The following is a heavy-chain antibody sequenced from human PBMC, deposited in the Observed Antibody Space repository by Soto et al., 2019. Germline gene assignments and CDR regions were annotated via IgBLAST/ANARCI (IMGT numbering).Heavy chain of an antibody. V-gene: IGHV1-18*01. Sequence: QVHLVQSGAEVKKPGASVKVSCKASGYTFTSYGITWVRQAPGQGLEWMGWISAHNGNTDYAQKLQGRVIVTRDTSMSTAYMDLRSLISDDTAVYYCARGRYGDYWGQGALVTVSS. CDR1: GYTFTSYG. D-gene: IGHD1-1*01. J-gene: IGHJ4*02. CDR2: ISAHNGNT. CDR3: ARGRYGDY.